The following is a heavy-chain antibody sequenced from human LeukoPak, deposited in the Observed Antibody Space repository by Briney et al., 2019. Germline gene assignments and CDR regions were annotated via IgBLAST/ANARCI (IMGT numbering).Heavy chain of an antibody. V-gene: IGHV3-30-3*01. CDR1: GFTFSSYA. CDR3: AKSIAVAGYFDY. J-gene: IGHJ4*02. Sequence: GGSLRLSCAASGFTFSSYAMHWVRQAPGKGLEWVAVISYDGSNKYYADSVKGRFTISRDNSENTLYLQMNSLRAEDTAVYYCAKSIAVAGYFDYWGQGTLVTVSS. D-gene: IGHD6-19*01. CDR2: ISYDGSNK.